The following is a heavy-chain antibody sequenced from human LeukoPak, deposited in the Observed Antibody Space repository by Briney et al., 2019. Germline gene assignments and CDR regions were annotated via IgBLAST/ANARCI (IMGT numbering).Heavy chain of an antibody. Sequence: GGSLRLSCAASGFTLSSYWMHWVRQTPGKGLVWVPRMSSDGSTINYADSVKGRFTISRDNAKNTLYLQMNSLRAEDTAIYYCARGRGPYGWFDPWGQGTLVTVSS. D-gene: IGHD3-10*01. J-gene: IGHJ5*02. CDR3: ARGRGPYGWFDP. CDR1: GFTLSSYW. CDR2: MSSDGSTI. V-gene: IGHV3-74*01.